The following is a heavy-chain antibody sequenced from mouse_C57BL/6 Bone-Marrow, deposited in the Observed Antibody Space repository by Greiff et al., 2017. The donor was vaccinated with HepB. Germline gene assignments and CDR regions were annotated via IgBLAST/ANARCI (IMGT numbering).Heavy chain of an antibody. J-gene: IGHJ3*01. Sequence: EVQRVDSGGGLVQSGRSLRLSCATSGFTFSDFYMEWVRQAPGKGLEWIAASRNKANDYTTEYSASVKGRFIVSRDTSQSILYLQMNALRAEDTAIYYCARDGGDGYDGFAYWGQGTLVTVSA. CDR3: ARDGGDGYDGFAY. CDR1: GFTFSDFY. D-gene: IGHD2-2*01. CDR2: SRNKANDYTT. V-gene: IGHV7-1*01.